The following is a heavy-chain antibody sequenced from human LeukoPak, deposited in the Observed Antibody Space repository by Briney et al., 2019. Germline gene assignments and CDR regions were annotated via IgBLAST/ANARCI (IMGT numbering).Heavy chain of an antibody. V-gene: IGHV4-61*02. J-gene: IGHJ4*02. D-gene: IGHD4-17*01. CDR2: LYFSGTT. Sequence: SETLSLTCTVSGGSINSASHYWGWIRQPADKGLEWIGRLYFSGTTNYNPSLTSRVTISLDTSKNQFSLKLSSVTAADTAVYYCARETTAHGYFDYWGQGTLVTVSS. CDR3: ARETTAHGYFDY. CDR1: GGSINSASHY.